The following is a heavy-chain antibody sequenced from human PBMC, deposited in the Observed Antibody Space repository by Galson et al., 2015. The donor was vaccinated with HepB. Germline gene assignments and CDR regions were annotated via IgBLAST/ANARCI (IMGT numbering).Heavy chain of an antibody. D-gene: IGHD6-6*01. V-gene: IGHV3-74*01. CDR2: ISGAGSST. Sequence: SLRLSCAASGFTFSSYWMHWVRQAPGKGLVWVSRISGAGSSTSYADSVKGRFTISRDNAKNTLYLQMNSLRAEDTAVYSCAREAKKLDTEYNWFDPWGQGTLVTVSS. J-gene: IGHJ5*02. CDR3: AREAKKLDTEYNWFDP. CDR1: GFTFSSYW.